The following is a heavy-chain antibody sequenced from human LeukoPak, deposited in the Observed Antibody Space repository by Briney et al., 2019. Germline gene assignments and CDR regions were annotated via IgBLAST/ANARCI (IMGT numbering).Heavy chain of an antibody. CDR1: GYTFTSYG. D-gene: IGHD3-9*01. CDR3: ARLPLYYDILTGYYTYYYYYGMDV. J-gene: IGHJ6*04. CDR2: ISAYNGNT. V-gene: IGHV1-18*04. Sequence: ASVKVSCKASGYTFTSYGISWVRQAPGQGLEWMGWISAYNGNTNYAQKLQGRVTMTTDTSTSTAYMELRGLRSDDTAVYYCARLPLYYDILTGYYTYYYYYGMDVWGKGTTVTVSS.